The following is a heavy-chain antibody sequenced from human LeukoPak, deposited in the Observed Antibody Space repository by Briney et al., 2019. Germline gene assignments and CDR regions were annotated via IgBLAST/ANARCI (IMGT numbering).Heavy chain of an antibody. J-gene: IGHJ6*02. CDR3: ARETAQGVLFAHYYDFWSGEYYYGMDV. V-gene: IGHV1-18*01. CDR2: ISAYNGNT. Sequence: ASVKVSCKASGYTFTSYGISWVRQAPGQGLEWMGWISAYNGNTNYAQKLQGRVTMTTDTSTSTAYMELRSLRSDDTAVYYCARETAQGVLFAHYYDFWSGEYYYGMDVWGQGTTVTVSS. D-gene: IGHD3-3*01. CDR1: GYTFTSYG.